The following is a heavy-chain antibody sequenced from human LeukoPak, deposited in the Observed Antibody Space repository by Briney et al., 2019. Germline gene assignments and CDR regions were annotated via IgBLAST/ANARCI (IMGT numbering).Heavy chain of an antibody. Sequence: GGSLRLSCAASGFTFSSYALSWVRQAPWKGLEWVSTIGDGGGNTYYADSVKGRLTVSRDNSKNTLYLQMNSLRGEDTAVYYCAKGPELATLFYFDYWGQGTLVTVSS. CDR1: GFTFSSYA. J-gene: IGHJ4*02. D-gene: IGHD1-14*01. V-gene: IGHV3-23*01. CDR3: AKGPELATLFYFDY. CDR2: IGDGGGNT.